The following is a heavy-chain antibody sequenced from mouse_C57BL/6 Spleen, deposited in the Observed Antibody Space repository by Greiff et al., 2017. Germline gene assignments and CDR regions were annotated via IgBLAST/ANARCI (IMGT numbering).Heavy chain of an antibody. J-gene: IGHJ4*01. CDR2: IDPETGGT. CDR3: TRWGMDY. Sequence: VQLQESGAELVRPGASVTLSCKASDYTFTDYEMHWVKQTPVHGLEWIGAIDPETGGTAYNQKFKGKAILTADKSSSTAYMELRSLTSEDSAVYYCTRWGMDYWGQGTSVTVSS. CDR1: DYTFTDYE. V-gene: IGHV1-15*01.